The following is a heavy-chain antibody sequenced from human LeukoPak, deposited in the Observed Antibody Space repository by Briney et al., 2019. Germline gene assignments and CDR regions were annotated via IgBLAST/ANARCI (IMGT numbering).Heavy chain of an antibody. CDR3: ARDYPYGDYGHYYYGMDV. CDR1: GFTFSSYW. V-gene: IGHV3-7*01. Sequence: GGSLRLSCAASGFTFSSYWMSWVRQAPGKGLEWVANIKQDGSEKYYVDSVKGRFTISRDNAKNSQYLQMNSLRAEDTAVYYCARDYPYGDYGHYYYGMDVWGQGTTVTVSS. D-gene: IGHD4-17*01. J-gene: IGHJ6*02. CDR2: IKQDGSEK.